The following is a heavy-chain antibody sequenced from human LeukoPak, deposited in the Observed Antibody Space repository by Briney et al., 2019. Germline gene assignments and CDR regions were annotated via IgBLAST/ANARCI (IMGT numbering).Heavy chain of an antibody. CDR2: ISSSGSTI. Sequence: GGSLRLSCAASGFTFSSYEMNWVRQAPGKGLEWVSYISSSGSTIYYADSVKGRFTISRDNAKNSLYLQMNSLRAEDTAVYYCARDMIDIAVAGGNWFDPWGQGTLVTVSS. V-gene: IGHV3-48*03. J-gene: IGHJ5*02. CDR1: GFTFSSYE. D-gene: IGHD6-19*01. CDR3: ARDMIDIAVAGGNWFDP.